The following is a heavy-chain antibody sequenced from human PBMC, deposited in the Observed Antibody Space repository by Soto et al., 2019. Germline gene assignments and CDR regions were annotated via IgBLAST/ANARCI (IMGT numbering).Heavy chain of an antibody. Sequence: QVQLVQSGAEVKKPGSSVKVSCQASGGTFNNFAFTWVRQAPGQWLEWLGGIMPVFHTTNIAQTFQDRMTVSADDFTTTVYMEMTSLRYDDTAVYYCATATISPVSATLYHYGMDVWGQGTTVTVSS. CDR3: ATATISPVSATLYHYGMDV. CDR2: IMPVFHTT. CDR1: GGTFNNFA. D-gene: IGHD6-25*01. V-gene: IGHV1-69*01. J-gene: IGHJ6*02.